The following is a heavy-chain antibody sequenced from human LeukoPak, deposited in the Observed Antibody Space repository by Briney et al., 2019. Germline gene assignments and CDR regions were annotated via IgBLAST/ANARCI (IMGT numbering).Heavy chain of an antibody. CDR1: GFTFTNYA. Sequence: GGSLRLSCAASGFTFTNYAMSWVRQAPGKGLEWVSGMSGRGVSTYYAGSVKGRFTISSDNSKNTLYLQMNSLRAEDTAIYYCAKDCNGGNCYIDYWGQGTLVTVAS. CDR3: AKDCNGGNCYIDY. J-gene: IGHJ4*02. V-gene: IGHV3-23*01. D-gene: IGHD2-15*01. CDR2: MSGRGVST.